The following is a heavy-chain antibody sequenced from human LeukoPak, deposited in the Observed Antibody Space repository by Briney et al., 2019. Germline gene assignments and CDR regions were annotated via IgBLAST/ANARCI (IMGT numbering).Heavy chain of an antibody. D-gene: IGHD2-2*01. CDR2: ISYDGSNK. CDR1: GFTFSSYA. CDR3: AREMRLGYCSSTSCWGAFDI. J-gene: IGHJ3*02. V-gene: IGHV3-30-3*01. Sequence: GGSLRLSCAASGFTFSSYAMHWVRQAPGKGLEWVAVISYDGSNKYYADSVKGRFTISRDNSKNTLYLQMNSLRAEDTAVYYCAREMRLGYCSSTSCWGAFDIWGQGTMVTVSS.